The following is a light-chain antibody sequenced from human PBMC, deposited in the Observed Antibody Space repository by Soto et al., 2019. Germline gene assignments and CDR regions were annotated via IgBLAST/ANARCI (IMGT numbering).Light chain of an antibody. Sequence: QSALTQPRSVSGSPGQSVTISCTGTSSDVGRYTSVSWYQQHPGEAPKLMIYDVTWRPSGVPDRFSGSKSGITASLTISGLQAEDEADYYCSSYAGIYNVVFGGGTKLTVL. CDR1: SSDVGRYTS. V-gene: IGLV2-11*01. J-gene: IGLJ2*01. CDR3: SSYAGIYNVV. CDR2: DVT.